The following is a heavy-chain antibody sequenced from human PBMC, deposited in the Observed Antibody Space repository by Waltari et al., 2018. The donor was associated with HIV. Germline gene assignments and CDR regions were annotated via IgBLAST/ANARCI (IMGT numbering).Heavy chain of an antibody. CDR2: IRYDGSNK. D-gene: IGHD6-13*01. J-gene: IGHJ4*02. CDR3: ARDAAPNSHTPSSSDV. V-gene: IGHV3-30*02. Sequence: QVQLVESGGGVVQPGASLRLSCAASGFTFTKYGLPWVRPAPGKGLEWVTLIRYDGSNKYYADSMKGRFTISRDNSKNTLYLQMNSLRAEDTAVYYCARDAAPNSHTPSSSDVWGQGTLVTVSS. CDR1: GFTFTKYG.